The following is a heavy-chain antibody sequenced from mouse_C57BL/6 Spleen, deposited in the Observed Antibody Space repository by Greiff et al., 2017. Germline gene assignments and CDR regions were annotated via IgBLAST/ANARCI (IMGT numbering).Heavy chain of an antibody. V-gene: IGHV14-2*01. J-gene: IGHJ4*01. Sequence: VQLQQSGAELVKPGASVKLSCTASGFNIKDYYLHWVKQRTEQGLEWIGRLAPEDGETKYAPKFQGKATITADTSSNTAYLLLSSLTSEDTAVYYCASTTVVGAMDDWGQGTSVTVSS. D-gene: IGHD1-1*01. CDR1: GFNIKDYY. CDR2: LAPEDGET. CDR3: ASTTVVGAMDD.